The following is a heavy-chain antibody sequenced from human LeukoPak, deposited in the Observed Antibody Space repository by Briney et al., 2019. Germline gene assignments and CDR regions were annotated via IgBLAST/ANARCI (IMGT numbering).Heavy chain of an antibody. CDR2: IYYSGTT. D-gene: IGHD2-21*02. Sequence: TSETLSLTCTVSGGSISSGDYYWSWIRQPPGKGLEWIGYIYYSGTTYYNPSLKSRVTISVDTSKNQFSLKLSSVTAADTAVYYCARDLTGVTASEGFDYWGQGTLVTVSS. CDR3: ARDLTGVTASEGFDY. J-gene: IGHJ4*02. V-gene: IGHV4-30-4*01. CDR1: GGSISSGDYY.